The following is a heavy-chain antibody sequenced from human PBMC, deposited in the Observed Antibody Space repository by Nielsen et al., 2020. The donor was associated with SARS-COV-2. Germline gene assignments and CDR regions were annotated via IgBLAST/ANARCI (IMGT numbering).Heavy chain of an antibody. D-gene: IGHD7-27*01. CDR3: ARDDDNWGSLAY. Sequence: SETLSLTCAVSGGSITTYYWHWIRQSPGKGLVWIGYIYYSGNTNYNPSPKSRVTISVDTSKNQFSLKLSSLTAADTAVYYCARDDDNWGSLAYWGQGTLVTVSS. J-gene: IGHJ4*02. CDR1: GGSITTYY. V-gene: IGHV4-59*13. CDR2: IYYSGNT.